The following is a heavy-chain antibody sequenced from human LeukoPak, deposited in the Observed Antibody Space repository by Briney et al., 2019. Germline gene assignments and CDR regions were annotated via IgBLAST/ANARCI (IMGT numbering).Heavy chain of an antibody. V-gene: IGHV3-23*01. Sequence: GGSLRLSCAASGFTFSSYAMSWVRQAPGKGLEWVSAISGSGGSTYYADSVKGRFTISRDNSKNTLYLQMNSLGAEDTAVYYRAKPYKRDYFDYWGQGTLVTVSS. J-gene: IGHJ4*02. CDR2: ISGSGGST. CDR1: GFTFSSYA. D-gene: IGHD1-14*01. CDR3: AKPYKRDYFDY.